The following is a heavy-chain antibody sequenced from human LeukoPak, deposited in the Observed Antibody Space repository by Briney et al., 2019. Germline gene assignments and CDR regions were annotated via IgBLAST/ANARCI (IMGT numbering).Heavy chain of an antibody. Sequence: KPGGSLRLSCAASGFSFSDYYVSWIRQAPGKGLEWVSSISSSSSYIYYADSVKGRFTISRDNAKNSLYLQMNSLRAEDTAVYYCARSGHCGGDCYSISDFDYWGQGTLVTVSS. V-gene: IGHV3-11*06. D-gene: IGHD2-21*02. CDR3: ARSGHCGGDCYSISDFDY. J-gene: IGHJ4*02. CDR1: GFSFSDYY. CDR2: ISSSSSYI.